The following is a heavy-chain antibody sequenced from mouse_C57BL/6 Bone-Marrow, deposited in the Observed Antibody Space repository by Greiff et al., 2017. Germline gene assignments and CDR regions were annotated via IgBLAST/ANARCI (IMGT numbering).Heavy chain of an antibody. CDR3: ARGGGSRFAY. CDR2: ISSGSSTI. D-gene: IGHD1-1*02. V-gene: IGHV5-17*01. J-gene: IGHJ3*01. CDR1: GFTFSDYG. Sequence: EVKLVESGGGLVKPGGSLKLSCAASGFTFSDYGMHWVRQAPEKGLEWVAYISSGSSTIYYADTVKGRFTISRDNAKNTLFLQMTSLRSEDTAMYYCARGGGSRFAYWGQGTLVTVSA.